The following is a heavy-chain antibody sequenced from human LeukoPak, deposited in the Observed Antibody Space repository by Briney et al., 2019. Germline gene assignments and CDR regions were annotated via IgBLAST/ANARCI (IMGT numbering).Heavy chain of an antibody. CDR3: ARGRNIVVVPAATPPYFDY. V-gene: IGHV1-69*13. CDR1: GGTFSSYA. J-gene: IGHJ4*02. D-gene: IGHD2-2*01. Sequence: GASVKVSCKASGGTFSSYAISWVRQAPGQGLEWMGGIIPIFGTANYAQKFQGRVTITADESTSTAYKELSSLRSEDTAVYYCARGRNIVVVPAATPPYFDYWGQGTLVTVSS. CDR2: IIPIFGTA.